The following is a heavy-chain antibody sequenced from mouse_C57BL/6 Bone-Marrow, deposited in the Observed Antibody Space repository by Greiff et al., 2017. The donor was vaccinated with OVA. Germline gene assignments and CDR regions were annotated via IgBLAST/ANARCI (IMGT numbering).Heavy chain of an antibody. CDR1: GYSITSGYY. Sequence: EVKLMESGPGLVKPSQSLSLTCSVTGYSITSGYYWNWIRQFPGNKLEWMGYISYDGSNNYNPSLKNRISLTRDTSKNQFVLKLNSVTTEDTATYYCARESLLRYCYAMDYWGQGTSVTVSS. CDR2: ISYDGSN. CDR3: ARESLLRYCYAMDY. J-gene: IGHJ4*01. D-gene: IGHD1-1*01. V-gene: IGHV3-6*01.